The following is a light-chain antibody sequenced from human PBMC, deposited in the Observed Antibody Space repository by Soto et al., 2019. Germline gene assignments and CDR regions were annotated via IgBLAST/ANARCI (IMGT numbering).Light chain of an antibody. Sequence: QSALTQPPSASGSPGQPVTISCTGTSSDVGVYNYVSWYQQHPGKAPKLMIYEVNKRPSGVPDRFSGSKSGNTASLTVSGLQAEDEADYYCSSYAGSSNFVFGGGTKLTVL. J-gene: IGLJ2*01. CDR2: EVN. CDR3: SSYAGSSNFV. CDR1: SSDVGVYNY. V-gene: IGLV2-8*01.